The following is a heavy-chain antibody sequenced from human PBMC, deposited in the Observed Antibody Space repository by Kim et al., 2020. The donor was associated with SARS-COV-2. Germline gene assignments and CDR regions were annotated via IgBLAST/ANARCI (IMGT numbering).Heavy chain of an antibody. CDR3: ARDRDGWHYYGSGTHGAFDI. Sequence: GGSLRLSCAASGFTFTNYGMHWVRQAPGKGLEWVAIISYDGTNKYYADSVKGRFTISRDNSKNTLYLQMNSLRADDTAVYYCARDRDGWHYYGSGTHGAFDIWGQGTMVTVSS. J-gene: IGHJ3*02. V-gene: IGHV3-33*05. CDR2: ISYDGTNK. CDR1: GFTFTNYG. D-gene: IGHD3-10*01.